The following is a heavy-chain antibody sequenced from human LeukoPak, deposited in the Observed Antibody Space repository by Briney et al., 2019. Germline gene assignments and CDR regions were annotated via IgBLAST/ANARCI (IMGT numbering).Heavy chain of an antibody. D-gene: IGHD6-13*01. J-gene: IGHJ4*02. Sequence: ASVKVSCKASGYTFTSYDINWVRQATGQGLEWMGWMNPNSGNTGYAQKFQGRVTITRNTSISTAYMELRSLRSDDTAVYYCARSYSSSWWILDYWGQGTLVTVSS. CDR2: MNPNSGNT. V-gene: IGHV1-8*03. CDR1: GYTFTSYD. CDR3: ARSYSSSWWILDY.